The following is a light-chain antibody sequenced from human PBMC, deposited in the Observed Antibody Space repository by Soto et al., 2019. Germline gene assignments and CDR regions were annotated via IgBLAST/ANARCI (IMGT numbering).Light chain of an antibody. CDR1: QDISND. Sequence: DIQMTQSPSSLSASVGDRVTITCQASQDISNDLNWYQQKPGKAPKLLIYDASNLETGVSSRFSGSGSATESTFTIRILQPEDIATYYCQQYDNLPYTFGQGTKLEIK. CDR3: QQYDNLPYT. CDR2: DAS. V-gene: IGKV1-33*01. J-gene: IGKJ2*01.